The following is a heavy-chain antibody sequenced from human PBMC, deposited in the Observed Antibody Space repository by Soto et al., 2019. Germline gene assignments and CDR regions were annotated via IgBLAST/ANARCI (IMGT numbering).Heavy chain of an antibody. V-gene: IGHV3-7*03. CDR1: GFTFRGYW. D-gene: IGHD6-13*01. CDR2: INQEGREK. J-gene: IGHJ5*02. CDR3: ARDRGSSWYEGWFAP. Sequence: GGSLRLSCIASGFTFRGYWMSWGRQAPGKMLEWAANINQEGREKNYVDSVKGRFTISRENAKDSLSLQMNSLRADDTAVYYCARDRGSSWYEGWFAPWGQGTLVTGSS.